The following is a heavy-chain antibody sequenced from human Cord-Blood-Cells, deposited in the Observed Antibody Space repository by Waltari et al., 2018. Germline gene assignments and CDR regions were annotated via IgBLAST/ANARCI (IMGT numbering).Heavy chain of an antibody. CDR3: AKGTGATGAFDY. CDR2: ISGSGGST. V-gene: IGHV3-23*01. D-gene: IGHD7-27*01. Sequence: EVQLLESGGGLVQPGGSLRLSCAASGFTFSSYAMSWVRQAPGKGLEWVSAISGSGGSTYDADSVKGRFTISRDNSKNTLYLQMNSLRAEDTAVYYCAKGTGATGAFDYWGQGTLVTVSS. CDR1: GFTFSSYA. J-gene: IGHJ4*02.